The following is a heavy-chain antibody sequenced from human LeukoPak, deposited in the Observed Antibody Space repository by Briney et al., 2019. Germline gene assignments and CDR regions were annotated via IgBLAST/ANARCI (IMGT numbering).Heavy chain of an antibody. CDR2: ISVDGNNK. CDR1: GFTFNTYG. V-gene: IGHV3-30*18. Sequence: TGRSLRLSCVASGFTFNTYGIHWVRQAPGKGLEWVAGISVDGNNKDYSDSVKGRFTISRDNSKNTLYLQMNSLRTKDTAVYYCAKAAYCTSTSCHFSGYAQRPLDSWGQGTLVTVSS. D-gene: IGHD2-2*01. CDR3: AKAAYCTSTSCHFSGYAQRPLDS. J-gene: IGHJ4*02.